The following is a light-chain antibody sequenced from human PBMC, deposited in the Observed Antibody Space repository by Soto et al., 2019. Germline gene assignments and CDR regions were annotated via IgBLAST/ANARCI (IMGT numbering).Light chain of an antibody. J-gene: IGKJ5*01. CDR3: QQYNNWPIT. V-gene: IGKV3-15*01. CDR2: GAS. Sequence: EIVMTQSPATLSVSPWERATLSCRASQTISSNLAWYQKKPGQAPRLLIHGASTRATGIPGRFSGSGSGTEFTLTISGLQSEDFAVYYCQQYNNWPITFGQGTRLEI. CDR1: QTISSN.